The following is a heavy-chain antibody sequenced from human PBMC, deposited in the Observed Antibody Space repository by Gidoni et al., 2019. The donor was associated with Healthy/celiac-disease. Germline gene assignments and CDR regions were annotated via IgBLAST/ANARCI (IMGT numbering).Heavy chain of an antibody. CDR2: IIPILGIA. Sequence: QVQLVQSGAEVKKPGSSVKVSCKASGGTFSSYAISWVRQAPGQGREWMGRIIPILGIANYEQKFQGRVTITADKSTSTAYMELSSLRSEDTAVYYCARDLLRLARGSGGYGSGSYYNYYYYGMDVWGQGTTVTVSS. CDR3: ARDLLRLARGSGGYGSGSYYNYYYYGMDV. J-gene: IGHJ6*02. CDR1: GGTFSSYA. V-gene: IGHV1-69*04. D-gene: IGHD3-10*01.